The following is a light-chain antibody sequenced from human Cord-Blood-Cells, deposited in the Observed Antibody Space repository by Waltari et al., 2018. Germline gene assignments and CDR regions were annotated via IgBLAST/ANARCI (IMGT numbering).Light chain of an antibody. CDR1: SSDVGGYKY. CDR3: SSYTSSSTV. Sequence: QSALTQPASVSGSPGQSITISCTGTSSDVGGYKYVSWYQQRPGKAPKPIIYYVSNRPSGVASRFSGAKSGNTASRTISGRQAEDEADYYCSSYTSSSTVFGGGTKLTVL. CDR2: YVS. V-gene: IGLV2-14*01. J-gene: IGLJ2*01.